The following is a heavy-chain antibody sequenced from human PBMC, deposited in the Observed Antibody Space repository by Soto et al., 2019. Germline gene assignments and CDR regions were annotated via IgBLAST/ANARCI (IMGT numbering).Heavy chain of an antibody. J-gene: IGHJ3*02. CDR3: ATGDCGGDCSSFDAFDI. V-gene: IGHV3-30*03. Sequence: QVQLVESGGGVVQPGRSLRLSCAASGFTFSSYGMHWVRQAPGKGLEWVAVISYDGSNKYYADSVKGRFTISRDNSKNTLDLQMNSLRAEDTAVYYCATGDCGGDCSSFDAFDIWGQGRMVTVSS. D-gene: IGHD2-21*02. CDR2: ISYDGSNK. CDR1: GFTFSSYG.